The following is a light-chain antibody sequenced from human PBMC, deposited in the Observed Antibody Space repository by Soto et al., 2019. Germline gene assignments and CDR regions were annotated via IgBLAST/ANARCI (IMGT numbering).Light chain of an antibody. Sequence: DIQMTQSPSTLSGSVGDGVTITCRASQTISSWLAWYQQKPGKAPKLLIYKASTLKSGVPSRFSGSGSGTEFTLTISSLQPDDFATYYCQQANSFPITFGQGTRLEIK. CDR1: QTISSW. CDR2: KAS. V-gene: IGKV1-5*03. J-gene: IGKJ5*01. CDR3: QQANSFPIT.